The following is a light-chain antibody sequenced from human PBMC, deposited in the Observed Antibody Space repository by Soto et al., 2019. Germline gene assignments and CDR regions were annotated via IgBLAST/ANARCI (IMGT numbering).Light chain of an antibody. V-gene: IGKV1-9*01. CDR1: QGISSY. Sequence: DIQLTQSPSFLSASVGDRVIITCRASQGISSYLGWYQQKPGKAPKLLIYAASTLQSGVPSRFSGSGSGTEFTLTISSLQPEDFASYFCQQLNSYPLTFGRGTKVEIK. J-gene: IGKJ4*01. CDR3: QQLNSYPLT. CDR2: AAS.